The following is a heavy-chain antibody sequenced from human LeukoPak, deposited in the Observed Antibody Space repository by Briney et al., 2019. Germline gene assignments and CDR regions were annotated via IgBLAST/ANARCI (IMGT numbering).Heavy chain of an antibody. Sequence: ASVRVSCKASGYTFTGYYMHWVRQAPGQGLEWMGWINPNTGDTNYAQKFQGRVAMTRDTSITTVYMEISRLTSDDTALFYCAVAPGDYWGQGTLVTVSS. V-gene: IGHV1-2*02. D-gene: IGHD2-21*01. CDR3: AVAPGDY. CDR2: INPNTGDT. CDR1: GYTFTGYY. J-gene: IGHJ4*02.